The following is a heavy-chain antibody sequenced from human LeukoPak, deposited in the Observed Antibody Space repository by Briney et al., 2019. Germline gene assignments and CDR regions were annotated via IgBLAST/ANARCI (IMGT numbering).Heavy chain of an antibody. D-gene: IGHD3-10*01. CDR3: ARVLNPSGIYSPYAY. J-gene: IGHJ4*02. V-gene: IGHV3-33*01. CDR1: GFTFSSYG. CDR2: IWDDGSNK. Sequence: GGSLRLSCAASGFTFSSYGMHWVRQAPGKGLEWVAVIWDDGSNKYYAESVKGRFTISRDNSKNTLYLQMNSLRAEDTAVYYCARVLNPSGIYSPYAYWGQGTLVTVSS.